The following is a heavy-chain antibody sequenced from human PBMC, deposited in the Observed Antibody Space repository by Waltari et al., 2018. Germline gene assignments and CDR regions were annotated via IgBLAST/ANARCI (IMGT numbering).Heavy chain of an antibody. V-gene: IGHV1-8*03. CDR3: ARGVGGSSGYYYADYFDY. J-gene: IGHJ4*02. CDR1: GYTFTSYD. CDR2: MNPNSGNT. Sequence: QVQLVQSGAEVKKPGASVKVSCKASGYTFTSYDINWVRQATVQGLEWMGWMNPNSGNTGYAQKFQGRVTITRNTSISTAYMELGSLRSEDTAVYYCARGVGGSSGYYYADYFDYWGQGTLVTVSS. D-gene: IGHD3-22*01.